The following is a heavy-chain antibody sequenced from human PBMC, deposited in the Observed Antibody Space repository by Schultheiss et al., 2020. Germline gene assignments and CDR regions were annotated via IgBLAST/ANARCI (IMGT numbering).Heavy chain of an antibody. Sequence: GGSLRLSCAASGFTVSSNYMSWVRQAPGKGLEWVSAISGSGGSTYYADSVKGRFTISRDNSKNTLYLQMNSLRAEDTAVYYCARDRFPMDVWGQGTTVTVSS. V-gene: IGHV3-53*01. D-gene: IGHD2-21*01. J-gene: IGHJ6*02. CDR1: GFTVSSNY. CDR3: ARDRFPMDV. CDR2: ISGSGGST.